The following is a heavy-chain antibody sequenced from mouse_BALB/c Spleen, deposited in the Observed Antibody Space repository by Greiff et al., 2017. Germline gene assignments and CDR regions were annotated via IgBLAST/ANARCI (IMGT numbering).Heavy chain of an antibody. CDR1: GFTFTSYG. CDR3: AREDYYGYYAMDY. D-gene: IGHD1-1*01. Sequence: EVKLVESGGDLVKPGGSLKLSCAASGFTFTSYGMSWVRQTPDKRLEWVATISNGGSYTYYPDSVKGRFTISRDNAKNTLYLQMSSLKSEDTAMYYCAREDYYGYYAMDYWGQGTSVTVSS. V-gene: IGHV5-6*01. CDR2: ISNGGSYT. J-gene: IGHJ4*01.